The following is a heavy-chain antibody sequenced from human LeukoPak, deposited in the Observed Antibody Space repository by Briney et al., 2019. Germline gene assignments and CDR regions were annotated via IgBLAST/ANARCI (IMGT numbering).Heavy chain of an antibody. V-gene: IGHV4-4*07. CDR2: IYSTVSA. CDR1: CAFIIMDY. CDR3: ARHRIVGAIVLDY. D-gene: IGHD1-26*01. J-gene: IGHJ4*02. Sequence: SETLSLTCTVACAFIIMDYRSWIRHPAKGVIGWIGRIYSTVSANSNPSLKSRVTMSVDTSKNQFSLNMSSVTAADAAVYYCARHRIVGAIVLDYWGQGTLVTVSS.